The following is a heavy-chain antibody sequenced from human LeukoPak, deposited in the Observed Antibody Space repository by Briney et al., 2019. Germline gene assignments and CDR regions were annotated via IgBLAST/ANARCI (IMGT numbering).Heavy chain of an antibody. J-gene: IGHJ3*02. CDR2: IDPSDSYT. D-gene: IGHD2-15*01. CDR3: ARHRVRESSGVPLDM. V-gene: IGHV5-10-1*01. CDR1: GYSFTSYW. Sequence: GESLKISCKGSGYSFTSYWISWVRQMPGKGLEWMGRIDPSDSYTNYSPSFQGHVTISADKSISTAYLQWSSLKASDTAMYYCARHRVRESSGVPLDMWGQGTMVTVSS.